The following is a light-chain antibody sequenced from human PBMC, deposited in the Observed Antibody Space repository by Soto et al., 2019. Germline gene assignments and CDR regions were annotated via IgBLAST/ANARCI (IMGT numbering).Light chain of an antibody. J-gene: IGKJ2*01. V-gene: IGKV3-11*01. Sequence: EIVLTQSPATLSLSPGERATLSCRASQSVSTYLAWYQQKPGQAPMLLMYDVSNRATGIPSRFSGSGSGTDFTRTISSLEPEDFAVYYCQQRYTFGQGTKLEIK. CDR3: QQRYT. CDR2: DVS. CDR1: QSVSTY.